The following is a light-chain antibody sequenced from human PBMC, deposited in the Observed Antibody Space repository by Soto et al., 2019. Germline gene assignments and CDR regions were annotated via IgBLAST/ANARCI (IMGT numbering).Light chain of an antibody. J-gene: IGKJ2*01. CDR1: QSVSSNY. V-gene: IGKV3-20*01. CDR3: QQYGSSPYT. CDR2: SAS. Sequence: EIVLTQSPGTLSLSPGERATLSCRASQSVSSNYLAWYQQKPGQAPRLLIYSASSRATGIPDRFSASGSGTDFTLTISRLEPEDFAVYPCQQYGSSPYTFGQGTELEIK.